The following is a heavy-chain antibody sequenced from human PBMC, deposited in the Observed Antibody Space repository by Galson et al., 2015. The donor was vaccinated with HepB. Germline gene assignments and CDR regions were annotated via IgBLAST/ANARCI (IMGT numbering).Heavy chain of an antibody. CDR2: INAGNGNT. CDR3: ARGSSSDWKNEGVDP. V-gene: IGHV1-3*01. Sequence: SVKVSCKASGYTFTSYAMHWVRQAPGQRLEWMGWINAGNGNTKYSQKFQGRVTITRDTSASTAYMELSSLRSEDTAVCYCARGSSSDWKNEGVDPWGQGTLVTVSS. CDR1: GYTFTSYA. D-gene: IGHD1/OR15-1a*01. J-gene: IGHJ5*02.